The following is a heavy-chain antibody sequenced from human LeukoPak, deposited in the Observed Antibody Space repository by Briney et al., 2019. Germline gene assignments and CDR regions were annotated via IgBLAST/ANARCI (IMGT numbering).Heavy chain of an antibody. CDR2: IWYDGSNK. CDR1: GVTFSSYG. V-gene: IGHV3-33*01. Sequence: GGSLRLSCAASGVTFSSYGRHWVRQAPGKGLEWVAVIWYDGSNKYYADSVKGRFTIFRDNSKNTLYLQMNSLRAEDTAVYYCARAIVVVPAASYYFDYWGQGTLVTVSS. D-gene: IGHD2-2*01. J-gene: IGHJ4*02. CDR3: ARAIVVVPAASYYFDY.